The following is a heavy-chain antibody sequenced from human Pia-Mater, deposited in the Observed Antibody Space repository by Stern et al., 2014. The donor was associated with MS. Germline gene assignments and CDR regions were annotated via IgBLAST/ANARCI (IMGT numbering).Heavy chain of an antibody. V-gene: IGHV3-74*02. Sequence: VQLVQSGGGLVQPGGSLRLSCAASGFTFSSYWMHWVRQAPGKGLVWVSRINSDGSSTTYADPVKGRFTISRDNAKNTLYLQMNSLRAEDTAVYYCARIAGVRSWIQPLDYWGQGTLVTVSS. J-gene: IGHJ4*02. CDR1: GFTFSSYW. CDR2: INSDGSST. D-gene: IGHD5-18*01. CDR3: ARIAGVRSWIQPLDY.